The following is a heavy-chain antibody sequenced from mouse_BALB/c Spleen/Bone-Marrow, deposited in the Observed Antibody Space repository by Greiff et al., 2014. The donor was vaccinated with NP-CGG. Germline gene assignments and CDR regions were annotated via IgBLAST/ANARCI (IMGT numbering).Heavy chain of an antibody. CDR3: ARSPTSSWAMDY. CDR2: IGAGGST. V-gene: IGHV2-9*02. D-gene: IGHD1-1*01. J-gene: IGHJ4*01. Sequence: QVQLKESGPGLVAPSQGLSITCTVSGFSLTSYGVYWVRQPPGKGLEWLGVIGAGGSTNYNSALMSRLSISKDNSKSQVFLKMHSLQTDDTAMYYCARSPTSSWAMDYWGQGTSVTVSS. CDR1: GFSLTSYG.